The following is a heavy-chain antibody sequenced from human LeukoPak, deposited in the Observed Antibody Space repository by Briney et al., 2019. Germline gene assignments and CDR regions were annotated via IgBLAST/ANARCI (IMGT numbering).Heavy chain of an antibody. J-gene: IGHJ4*02. D-gene: IGHD3-16*01. V-gene: IGHV3-30*02. Sequence: GGSLRLSCAASGFTFSSYGMHWVRQAPGKGLEWVAFIRYDGSNKYYADSVKGRFTISRDNSKNTLYLQMNSLRAEDTAVYYCAKDQGLCTHPIDYWGQGTLVTVSS. CDR1: GFTFSSYG. CDR3: AKDQGLCTHPIDY. CDR2: IRYDGSNK.